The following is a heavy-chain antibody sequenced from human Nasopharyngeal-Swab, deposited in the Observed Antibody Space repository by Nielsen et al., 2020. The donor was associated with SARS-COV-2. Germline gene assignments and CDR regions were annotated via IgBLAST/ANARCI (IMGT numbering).Heavy chain of an antibody. D-gene: IGHD4/OR15-4a*01. V-gene: IGHV3-30*18. Sequence: GGSLRLSCAASGFTFSSYGMHWVRQAPGKGLEWVAVISYDGSNKYYADSVKGRFTISRDNSKNTLYLQMNSLRAEDTAAYYCAKDGGLTTFPYYYYYGMDVWGQGTTVTVSS. CDR2: ISYDGSNK. J-gene: IGHJ6*02. CDR1: GFTFSSYG. CDR3: AKDGGLTTFPYYYYYGMDV.